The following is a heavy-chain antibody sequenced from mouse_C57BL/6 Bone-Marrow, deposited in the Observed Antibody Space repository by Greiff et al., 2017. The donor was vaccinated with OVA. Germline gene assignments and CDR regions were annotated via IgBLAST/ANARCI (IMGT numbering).Heavy chain of an antibody. D-gene: IGHD2-2*01. J-gene: IGHJ2*01. CDR2: TWWDVDK. V-gene: IGHV8-8*01. CDR3: ARIAGLRRGDY. CDR1: GFSLSTFGMG. Sequence: VKLMESGPGILQPSQSLSLTCSFSGFSLSTFGMGVGWLRQPSGKGLEWLAHTWWDVDKYYNPALKSRPTISQDTSKNQVFLKIANVDTADTATDCCARIAGLRRGDYWGQGTTLTVSS.